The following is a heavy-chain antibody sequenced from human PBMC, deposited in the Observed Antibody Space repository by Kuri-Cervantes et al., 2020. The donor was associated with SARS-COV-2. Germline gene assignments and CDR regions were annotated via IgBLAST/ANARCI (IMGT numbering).Heavy chain of an antibody. J-gene: IGHJ6*02. CDR2: ISGSGGST. D-gene: IGHD3-3*01. CDR1: GFTFSSYA. Sequence: GESLKISCAASGFTFSSYAMSLVRQAPGKVLEWVSAISGSGGSTYYADSVKGRFTISRDNSKNTLYLQMNSLRAEDTAVYYCAKGGLRFLEWLPDYYYYGMDVWGQGTTVTVSS. CDR3: AKGGLRFLEWLPDYYYYGMDV. V-gene: IGHV3-23*01.